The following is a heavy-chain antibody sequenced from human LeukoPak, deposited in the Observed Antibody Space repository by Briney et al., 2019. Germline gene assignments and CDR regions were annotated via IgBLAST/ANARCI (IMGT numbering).Heavy chain of an antibody. Sequence: PGGSLRLSCVASGFTLGSQAMSWVRQTPGKGLEWVSFIYSGGNTHYSDSVKGRFTISRDNSKNTLYLQMNSLRAEDTAVYYCARRAGEYSHPYDYWGQGTLVTVSS. CDR3: ARRAGEYSHPYDY. CDR2: IYSGGNT. D-gene: IGHD4-17*01. J-gene: IGHJ4*02. CDR1: GFTLGSQA. V-gene: IGHV3-53*01.